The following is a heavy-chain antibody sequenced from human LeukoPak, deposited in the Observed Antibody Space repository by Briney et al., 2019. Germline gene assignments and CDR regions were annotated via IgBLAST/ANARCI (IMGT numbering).Heavy chain of an antibody. CDR3: ARASGSYWWFDS. D-gene: IGHD1-26*01. V-gene: IGHV1-46*01. CDR2: INPSGDST. J-gene: IGHJ5*01. Sequence: ASVKVSCKASGYTFTNYYMHWVRQAPGQGLEWMGIINPSGDSTSYAQKFQGRVIMTRDTSISTVYMELSRLRSDDTAVYYCARASGSYWWFDSWGQGTLVTVSS. CDR1: GYTFTNYY.